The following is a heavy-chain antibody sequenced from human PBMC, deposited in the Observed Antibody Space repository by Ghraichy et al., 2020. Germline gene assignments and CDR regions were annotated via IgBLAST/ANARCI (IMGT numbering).Heavy chain of an antibody. J-gene: IGHJ3*02. CDR2: IYYSGST. D-gene: IGHD3-3*01. CDR3: ARDLSFGDFWSVGGGAFDI. V-gene: IGHV4-31*03. Sequence: SETPSLTCTVSGGPISSGGYYWSWIRQHPGKGLEWIGYIYYSGSTYYNPSLKSRVTISVDTSKNQFSLKLSSVTAADTAVYYCARDLSFGDFWSVGGGAFDIWGQGTMVTVSS. CDR1: GGPISSGGYY.